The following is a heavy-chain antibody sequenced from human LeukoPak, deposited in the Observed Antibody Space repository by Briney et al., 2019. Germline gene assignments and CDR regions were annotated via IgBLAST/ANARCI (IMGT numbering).Heavy chain of an antibody. CDR2: ICAYNGNT. V-gene: IGHV1-18*01. D-gene: IGHD5-12*01. J-gene: IGHJ4*02. CDR1: GYTFTSSG. Sequence: ASVKVSCKASGYTFTSSGISWVRQAPGQGLEWMGWICAYNGNTNYAQKLQGRVTMTTDTSTSTAYMELRSRRSDDTAVNYCARARRIVATTEAFDYWGQGTLVTVSS. CDR3: ARARRIVATTEAFDY.